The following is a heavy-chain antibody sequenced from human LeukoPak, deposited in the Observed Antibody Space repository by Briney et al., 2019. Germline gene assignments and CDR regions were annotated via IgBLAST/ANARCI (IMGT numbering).Heavy chain of an antibody. CDR2: INSDGSTT. CDR1: GFTFSNYW. D-gene: IGHD5-12*01. Sequence: GGSLRLSCAASGFTFSNYWMHWVRQAPGKGLIWVSRINSDGSTTTYADSVKGRFTISRDNAKNTLYLQMDSLRAEDTAIYYCAKIPSATESFDYWGQGTLVMVSS. CDR3: AKIPSATESFDY. J-gene: IGHJ4*02. V-gene: IGHV3-74*01.